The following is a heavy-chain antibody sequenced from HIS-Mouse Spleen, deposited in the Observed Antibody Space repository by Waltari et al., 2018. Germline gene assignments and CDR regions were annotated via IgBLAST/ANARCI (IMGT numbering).Heavy chain of an antibody. CDR2: IHQSGST. J-gene: IGHJ4*02. CDR3: ARGREDIVATIGVYFDY. Sequence: QVQLQQWGAGLLKPSETLSLTCAVYGGSFSGYYWSWIRQPPGKGLEWIGEIHQSGSTNYNPSLKSRVTISVDTSKNQFSLKLGSVTAADTAVYYCARGREDIVATIGVYFDYWGQGTLVTVSS. CDR1: GGSFSGYY. V-gene: IGHV4-34*01. D-gene: IGHD5-12*01.